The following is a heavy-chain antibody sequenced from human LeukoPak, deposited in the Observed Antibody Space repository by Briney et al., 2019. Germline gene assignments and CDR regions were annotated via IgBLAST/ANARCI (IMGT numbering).Heavy chain of an antibody. J-gene: IGHJ4*02. D-gene: IGHD3-10*01. CDR3: ARGDLPRGY. CDR2: IKQDGSEK. CDR1: GFTFSSYW. Sequence: GGSLRLSCAACGFTFSSYWMNWVRQAPGKGLEWVANIKQDGSEKYYVDSVKGRFTISRDNAKNSLYLQMNSLRAEDTAVYYCARGDLPRGYWGQGTLVTVSS. V-gene: IGHV3-7*01.